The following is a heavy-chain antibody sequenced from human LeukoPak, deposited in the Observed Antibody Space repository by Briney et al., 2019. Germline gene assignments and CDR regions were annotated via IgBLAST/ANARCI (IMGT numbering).Heavy chain of an antibody. J-gene: IGHJ4*02. CDR3: ARGHLYDYSTTSYYFDY. Sequence: GESLKISCKGSGYSFTSYWIGWVRQMPGKGLEWMGIIYPGDSDTRHSPSFQGQVTISADKSISTAYLQWSSLKASDTAMYYCARGHLYDYSTTSYYFDYWGQGTLVTVSS. D-gene: IGHD5-12*01. V-gene: IGHV5-51*01. CDR1: GYSFTSYW. CDR2: IYPGDSDT.